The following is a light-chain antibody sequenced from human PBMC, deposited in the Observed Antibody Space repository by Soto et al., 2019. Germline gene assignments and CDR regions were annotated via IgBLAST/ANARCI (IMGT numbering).Light chain of an antibody. V-gene: IGKV3-15*01. CDR1: QSVGSN. CDR3: QQYDNLPLT. CDR2: GAS. J-gene: IGKJ3*01. Sequence: ERVMTQSPATLSVSPGERATLSCRASQSVGSNLAWYQQKPGQAPRLLIFGASSRATGVPARFSGSGSGTEFTLTSNSLQSEDFAVYFCQQYDNLPLTCGPGTKVDIK.